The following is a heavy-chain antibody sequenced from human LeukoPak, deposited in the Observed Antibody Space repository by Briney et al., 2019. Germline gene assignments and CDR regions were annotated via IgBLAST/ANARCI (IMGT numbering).Heavy chain of an antibody. J-gene: IGHJ3*01. Sequence: GGSLRLSCAVSGFAFGSEAMSWVRQSPARGLEWVASISPGGGTTYYADYVKGRFTISRDNSNNSLFVQMNSLRAEDTAVYFCAKDFVRGTLTGAFDVWGRGAMVTVST. V-gene: IGHV3-23*01. D-gene: IGHD3-10*01. CDR3: AKDFVRGTLTGAFDV. CDR2: ISPGGGTT. CDR1: GFAFGSEA.